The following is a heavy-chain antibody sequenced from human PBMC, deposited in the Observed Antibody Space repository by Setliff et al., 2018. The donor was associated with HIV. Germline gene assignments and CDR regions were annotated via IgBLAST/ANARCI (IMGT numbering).Heavy chain of an antibody. V-gene: IGHV3-23*01. Sequence: GGSLRLSCAASGFTFSIYAMSWVRQAPGKGLEWVSDISGSGGNTYYADSVKGRVTISRDNSKNTLYLQMNSLRAEDTAVYYCARDCRVGWVFTYGMDVWGQGTLVTVSS. CDR3: ARDCRVGWVFTYGMDV. CDR2: ISGSGGNT. J-gene: IGHJ6*02. D-gene: IGHD6-13*01. CDR1: GFTFSIYA.